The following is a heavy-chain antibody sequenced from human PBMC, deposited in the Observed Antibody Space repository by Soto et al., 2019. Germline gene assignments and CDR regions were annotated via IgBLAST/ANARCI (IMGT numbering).Heavy chain of an antibody. CDR3: ARGGRFLEWLLSHFDY. CDR2: IWYDGSNK. D-gene: IGHD3-3*01. J-gene: IGHJ4*02. CDR1: GFTFSSYG. Sequence: LRLSCAASGFTFSSYGMHWVRQAPGKGLEWVAVIWYDGSNKYYADSVKGRFTISRDNSKNTLYLQMNSLRAEDTAVYYCARGGRFLEWLLSHFDYWGQGTLVTVSS. V-gene: IGHV3-33*01.